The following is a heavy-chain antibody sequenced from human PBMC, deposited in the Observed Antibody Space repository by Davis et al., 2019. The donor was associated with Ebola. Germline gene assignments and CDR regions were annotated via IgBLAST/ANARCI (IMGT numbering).Heavy chain of an antibody. J-gene: IGHJ4*02. Sequence: AASVKVSCKAVGDTLTSYAMTWVRQAPGQGLEWMGGIIPVFRTANYAQKFQGRVTITAAESTRTAYMEVNGLRSEYTAVYYCAHLGPQRYCSGVGCHGYLDYWGQGTLVTVSS. V-gene: IGHV1-69*13. CDR1: GDTLTSYA. CDR2: IIPVFRTA. D-gene: IGHD2-15*01. CDR3: AHLGPQRYCSGVGCHGYLDY.